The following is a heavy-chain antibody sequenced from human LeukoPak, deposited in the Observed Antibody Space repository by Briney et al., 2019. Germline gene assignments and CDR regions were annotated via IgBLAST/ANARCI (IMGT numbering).Heavy chain of an antibody. CDR2: ISSSSSTK. CDR1: GFIFNSYN. D-gene: IGHD6-13*01. V-gene: IGHV3-48*01. J-gene: IGHJ4*02. CDR3: AKDLRIAAAGRVFDY. Sequence: PGGSLRLSCAASGFIFNSYNMNWVRQAPGKGLEWVSYISSSSSTKYYADYVKGRFTISRDNSKNTLYLQMNSLRAEDTAVYYCAKDLRIAAAGRVFDYWGQGTLVTVSS.